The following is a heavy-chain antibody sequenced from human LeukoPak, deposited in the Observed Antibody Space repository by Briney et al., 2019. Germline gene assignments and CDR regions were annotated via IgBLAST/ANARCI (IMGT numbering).Heavy chain of an antibody. CDR1: GFTFSSYE. CDR2: ISSSGSTI. Sequence: GGSLRLSCAASGFTFSSYEMNWVRQAPGKGLEWVSYISSSGSTIYYADSVKGRFTISRDNAKNSLYLQMNSLRAEDTAVYCCARDRYFDWLFDYWGQGTLVTVSS. J-gene: IGHJ4*02. D-gene: IGHD3-9*01. CDR3: ARDRYFDWLFDY. V-gene: IGHV3-48*03.